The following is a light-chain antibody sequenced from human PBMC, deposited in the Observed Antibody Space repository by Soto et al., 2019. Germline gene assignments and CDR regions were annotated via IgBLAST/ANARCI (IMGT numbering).Light chain of an antibody. CDR3: QQYGSSPYT. CDR1: QSLSSSY. CDR2: GAS. J-gene: IGKJ2*01. Sequence: EIVLTQSPGTLSLYPGERATLSCRASQSLSSSYLAWYQQKPGQAPRLLIYGASTRATGIPDRFSGSASGTDFTLTISRLEPEDFAVYYCQQYGSSPYTFGQGTNLEIK. V-gene: IGKV3-20*01.